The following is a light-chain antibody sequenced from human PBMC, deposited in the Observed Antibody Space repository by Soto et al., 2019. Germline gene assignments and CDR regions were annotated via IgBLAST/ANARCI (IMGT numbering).Light chain of an antibody. J-gene: IGLJ1*01. CDR2: DVS. CDR1: SSDVGGYNY. CDR3: SSYTSSSTSYV. Sequence: QSVLTQPASVSGSPGPSITISCTGTSSDVGGYNYVSWYQQHPGKAPKLMIYDVSNRPSGVSNRFSGSKSGNTASLTISGLQAEDEADYYCSSYTSSSTSYVFGTGTKVTVL. V-gene: IGLV2-14*01.